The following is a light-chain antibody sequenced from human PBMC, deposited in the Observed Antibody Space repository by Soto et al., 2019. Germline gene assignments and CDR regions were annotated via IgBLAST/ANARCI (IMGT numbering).Light chain of an antibody. V-gene: IGKV3-20*01. CDR3: QQYGRSS. J-gene: IGKJ4*01. Sequence: EIVLTQSPGTLSLSPGERATLSCRASQSVSSSYLAWYQQKPGQAPRLLIYGASSRATGIPDRFSGSGSGTDFTLTISRLEPEDFAVYYCQQYGRSSLGAGTKVDIK. CDR1: QSVSSSY. CDR2: GAS.